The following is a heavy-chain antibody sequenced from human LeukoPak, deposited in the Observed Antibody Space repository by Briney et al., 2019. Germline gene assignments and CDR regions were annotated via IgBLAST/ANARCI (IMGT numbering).Heavy chain of an antibody. CDR2: ISSSSSYI. Sequence: GGSLRLSCAASGFTFSSYSMNWVRQAPGKGLEWVSSISSSSSYIYYADSVKGRFTISRDNAKNSLYLQMNSLRAEDTALYYCARVSYVTHYYYYMDVWGKGTTVTVSS. V-gene: IGHV3-21*04. D-gene: IGHD5-18*01. CDR1: GFTFSSYS. CDR3: ARVSYVTHYYYYMDV. J-gene: IGHJ6*03.